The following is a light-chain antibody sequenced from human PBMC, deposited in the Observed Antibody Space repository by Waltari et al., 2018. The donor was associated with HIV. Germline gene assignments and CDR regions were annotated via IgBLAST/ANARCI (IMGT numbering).Light chain of an antibody. CDR3: QKSDNTPYT. CDR1: QSIGRR. J-gene: IGKJ2*01. V-gene: IGKV1-39*01. CDR2: DAS. Sequence: DLQMTQTPSSLSASVGDRVTISCRASQSIGRRLNWYQHKPGKAPKLLFYDASTLRSGVPSRFSASGSGTEFTLIISSLQGEDIATYYCQKSDNTPYTFGQGTKLEIK.